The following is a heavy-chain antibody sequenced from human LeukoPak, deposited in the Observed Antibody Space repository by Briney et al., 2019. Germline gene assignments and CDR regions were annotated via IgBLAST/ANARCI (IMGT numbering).Heavy chain of an antibody. CDR3: ARIVARPINYYYYYYMDV. CDR1: GGSISSYY. Sequence: SETLSLTCTVSGGSISSYYWSWIRQPPGKGLEWIGYIYYSGSTNYNPSLKSRVTISVDTSKNQFSLKLSSVTAADTAVYYCARIVARPINYYYYYYMDVWGKGTTVTVSS. D-gene: IGHD6-6*01. V-gene: IGHV4-59*08. J-gene: IGHJ6*03. CDR2: IYYSGST.